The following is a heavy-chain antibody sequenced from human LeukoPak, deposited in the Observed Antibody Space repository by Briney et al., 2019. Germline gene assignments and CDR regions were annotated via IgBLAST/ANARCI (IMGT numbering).Heavy chain of an antibody. CDR3: TRGRDYDFWSGYYPFDY. CDR2: IRSKAYGGTT. Sequence: GGSLRLSCAASGFTFSSYAMSWVRQAPGKGLEWVGFIRSKAYGGTTEYAASVKGRFTISRDDSKSIAYLQMNSLKTEDTAVYYCTRGRDYDFWSGYYPFDYWGQGTLVTVSS. CDR1: GFTFSSYA. D-gene: IGHD3-3*01. J-gene: IGHJ4*02. V-gene: IGHV3-49*04.